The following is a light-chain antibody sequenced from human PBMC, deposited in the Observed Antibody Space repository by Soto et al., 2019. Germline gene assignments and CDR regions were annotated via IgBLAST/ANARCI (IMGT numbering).Light chain of an antibody. J-gene: IGKJ1*01. Sequence: EMVMTQSPATLSVSPGERATHSCRASQSVSSNLAWYQQKPGQAPRLLIYGASTRPTGIPARFSGSGSGTEFTLTISSLQSEDFAVYYCQHYNNWPRTFGQGTKVEIK. CDR1: QSVSSN. CDR3: QHYNNWPRT. CDR2: GAS. V-gene: IGKV3-15*01.